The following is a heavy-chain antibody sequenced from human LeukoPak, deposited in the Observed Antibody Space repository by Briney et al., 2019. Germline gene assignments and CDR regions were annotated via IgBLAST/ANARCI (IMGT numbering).Heavy chain of an antibody. Sequence: GRSLRLSCAASGFTFSSYAMHWVRQAPGKGLEWVAVISYDGSNKYYADSVKGRFTISRDNSKNTLYLQMNSLRAEDTAVYYCARDPEYYYDSSGYPYYFDYWGQGTLVTVSS. D-gene: IGHD3-22*01. CDR3: ARDPEYYYDSSGYPYYFDY. CDR1: GFTFSSYA. CDR2: ISYDGSNK. V-gene: IGHV3-30-3*01. J-gene: IGHJ4*02.